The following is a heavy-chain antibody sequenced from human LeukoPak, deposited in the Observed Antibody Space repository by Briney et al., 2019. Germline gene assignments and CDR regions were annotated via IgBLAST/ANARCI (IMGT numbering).Heavy chain of an antibody. CDR1: EFTFSSYA. Sequence: GGSLRLSCAASEFTFSSYAMRWVRQAPGKGLEWVSATSGSGDTTYYADSVKGRFTISRDNSKNTAYLQMNSLRAEDTAVYYCARRSVAGYFDYWGQGTLVTVSS. J-gene: IGHJ4*02. CDR2: TSGSGDTT. V-gene: IGHV3-23*01. D-gene: IGHD6-19*01. CDR3: ARRSVAGYFDY.